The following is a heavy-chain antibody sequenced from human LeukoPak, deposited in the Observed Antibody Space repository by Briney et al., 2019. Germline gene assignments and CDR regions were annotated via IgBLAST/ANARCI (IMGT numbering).Heavy chain of an antibody. CDR1: SGSLSTSNYY. D-gene: IGHD2-15*01. J-gene: IGHJ4*02. CDR2: IFYSGST. CDR3: ARVRGSGGSCYDY. V-gene: IGHV4-39*07. Sequence: SETLSLTCTVSSGSLSTSNYYWGWVRQPPGKALEWIGNIFYSGSTYYSPSLKSRVTISLDTSRNQFSLKLSSVTAADTAVYYCARVRGSGGSCYDYWGQGTLVTVSS.